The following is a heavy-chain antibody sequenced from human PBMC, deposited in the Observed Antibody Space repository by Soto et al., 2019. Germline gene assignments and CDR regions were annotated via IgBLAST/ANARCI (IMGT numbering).Heavy chain of an antibody. Sequence: ASVKVSCKASGDTFTGYYMHWVRQAPGQGREWMGWINPNSGGTNYAQKFQGWVTMTRDTSISTAYMELSRLGSDDTAVYYCARGAYSGYDLEATNYYSYYGMDVWGQGTTVTVSS. J-gene: IGHJ6*02. V-gene: IGHV1-2*04. D-gene: IGHD5-12*01. CDR2: INPNSGGT. CDR3: ARGAYSGYDLEATNYYSYYGMDV. CDR1: GDTFTGYY.